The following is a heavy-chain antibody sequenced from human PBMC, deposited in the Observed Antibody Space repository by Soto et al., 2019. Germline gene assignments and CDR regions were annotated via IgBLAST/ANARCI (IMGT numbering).Heavy chain of an antibody. J-gene: IGHJ3*02. V-gene: IGHV1-69*13. CDR2: IIPIFGTA. Sequence: SVKVSCKASVGTFSSYAISWVRQAPGQGLEWMGGIIPIFGTANYAQKFQGRVTITADESTSTAYMELSSLRSEDTAVYYCARDPTAPYDSSAFDIWGQGTMVTVSS. CDR1: VGTFSSYA. D-gene: IGHD3-22*01. CDR3: ARDPTAPYDSSAFDI.